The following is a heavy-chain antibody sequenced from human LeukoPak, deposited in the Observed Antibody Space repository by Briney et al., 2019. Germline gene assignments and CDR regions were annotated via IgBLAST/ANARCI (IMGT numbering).Heavy chain of an antibody. CDR1: GFTVSSNY. D-gene: IGHD2-2*01. J-gene: IGHJ5*02. Sequence: PGGSLRLSCAASGFTVSSNYMSWVRQAPGKGLEWVSVIYSGSSTYYADSVKGRFTISRDNSKNTLYLQMNSLRAEDTAVYYCARALTIKVVPAAKGWFDPWGQGTLVTVSS. CDR2: IYSGSST. V-gene: IGHV3-66*02. CDR3: ARALTIKVVPAAKGWFDP.